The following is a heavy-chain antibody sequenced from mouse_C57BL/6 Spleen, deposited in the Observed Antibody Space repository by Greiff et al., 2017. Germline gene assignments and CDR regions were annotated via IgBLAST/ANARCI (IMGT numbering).Heavy chain of an antibody. V-gene: IGHV1-72*01. J-gene: IGHJ4*01. CDR3: ARGGVITTVVASYYYAMDY. Sequence: QVQLQQPGAELVKPGASVKLSCKASGYTFTSYWMHWVKQRPGRGLEWIGRIDPNSGGTKYNEKFKSKATLTVDKPSSTAYMQLSSLTSEDSAVYYCARGGVITTVVASYYYAMDYWGQGTSVTVSS. D-gene: IGHD1-1*01. CDR1: GYTFTSYW. CDR2: IDPNSGGT.